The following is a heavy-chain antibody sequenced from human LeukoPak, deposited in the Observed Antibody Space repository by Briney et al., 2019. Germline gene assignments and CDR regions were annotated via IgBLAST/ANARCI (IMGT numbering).Heavy chain of an antibody. Sequence: SETLSLTCTVSGGSISSYYWSWIRQPPGKGLEWIGYIYYSGSTNYNPSLKSRVTISVDTSKNQFSLKLSSVTAADTAVYYCAREWSTPTYYYGSGSYYIPSWFDPWGQGTLVTVSS. CDR2: IYYSGST. J-gene: IGHJ5*02. CDR1: GGSISSYY. V-gene: IGHV4-59*01. D-gene: IGHD3-10*01. CDR3: AREWSTPTYYYGSGSYYIPSWFDP.